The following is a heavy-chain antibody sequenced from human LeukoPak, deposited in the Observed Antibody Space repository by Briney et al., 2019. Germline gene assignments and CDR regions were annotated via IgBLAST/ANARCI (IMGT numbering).Heavy chain of an antibody. J-gene: IGHJ4*02. D-gene: IGHD5-12*01. Sequence: PGGSLRLSCAASGFTFSGYSMNWVRQAPGKGLEWVSYISSSSTTTYYTDPVKGRFTISRDNAKKSLFLQMNSLRAKDTAVYYCARGGSGYSAYDFDYWGQGILVTVSS. V-gene: IGHV3-48*01. CDR1: GFTFSGYS. CDR3: ARGGSGYSAYDFDY. CDR2: ISSSSTTT.